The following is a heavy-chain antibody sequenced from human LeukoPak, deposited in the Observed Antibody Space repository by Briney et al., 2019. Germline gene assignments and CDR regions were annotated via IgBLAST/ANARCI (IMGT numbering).Heavy chain of an antibody. V-gene: IGHV4-59*08. CDR2: IYYSGST. D-gene: IGHD3-10*01. J-gene: IGHJ6*02. CDR3: ARTSTRAWGSGSYSLDV. CDR1: GGSISSYY. Sequence: SETLSLTCTVSGGSISSYYWSWIRQPPGKGLEWIGYIYYSGSTNYNPSLKSRVTISVDTSKNQFSLKLSSVTAADTAVYYCARTSTRAWGSGSYSLDVWGQGTTVTVSS.